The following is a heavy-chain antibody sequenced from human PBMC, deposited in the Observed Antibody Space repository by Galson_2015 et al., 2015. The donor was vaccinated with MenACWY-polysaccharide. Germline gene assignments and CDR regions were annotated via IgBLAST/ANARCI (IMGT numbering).Heavy chain of an antibody. Sequence: SLRLSCAASGFTFRNYWMYWVRQSPGKGLVWVSRIKGDGSSTTYADSVKGRFTISRDNAKNTLYLRMNSLRAEDTAVYYCASLVVRGVITWGQGTLVTVSS. CDR2: IKGDGSST. D-gene: IGHD3-10*01. CDR1: GFTFRNYW. CDR3: ASLVVRGVIT. V-gene: IGHV3-74*03. J-gene: IGHJ4*02.